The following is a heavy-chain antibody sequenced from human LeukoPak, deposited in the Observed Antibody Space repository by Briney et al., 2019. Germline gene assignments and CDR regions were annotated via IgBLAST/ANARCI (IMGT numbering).Heavy chain of an antibody. CDR2: IYYSGST. CDR1: GGSISSSSYY. J-gene: IGHJ3*02. D-gene: IGHD1-26*01. CDR3: ARQRVDSGSYDLAFDI. V-gene: IGHV4-39*01. Sequence: SETLSLTCTVPGGSISSSSYYWGWIRQPPGKGLEWIGSIYYSGSTYYNPSLKSRVTISVDTSKNQFSLKLSSVTAADTAVYYCARQRVDSGSYDLAFDIWGQGTMVTVSS.